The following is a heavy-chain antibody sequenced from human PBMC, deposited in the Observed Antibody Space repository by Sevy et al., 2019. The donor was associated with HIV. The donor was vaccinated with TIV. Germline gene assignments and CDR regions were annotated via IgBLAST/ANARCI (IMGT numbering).Heavy chain of an antibody. CDR2: ISGSGGST. V-gene: IGHV3-23*01. J-gene: IGHJ6*02. D-gene: IGHD3-3*01. Sequence: GGSLRLSCAASGFTFSSYAMSWVRQAPGKGLEWVSAISGSGGSTYYADSVKGRFTTSRDNSKNTLYLQMNSLRAEDTAVYYCAKGVDFWSGYTGYGMDVWGQGTTVTVSS. CDR3: AKGVDFWSGYTGYGMDV. CDR1: GFTFSSYA.